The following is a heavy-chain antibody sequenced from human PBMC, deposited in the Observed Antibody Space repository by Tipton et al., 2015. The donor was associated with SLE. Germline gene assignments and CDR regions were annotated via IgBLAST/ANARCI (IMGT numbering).Heavy chain of an antibody. V-gene: IGHV3-48*04. J-gene: IGHJ3*01. CDR1: GFIFSSYW. CDR3: AKEAPRGYSASSDALDL. D-gene: IGHD5-12*01. CDR2: ISSRGSTI. Sequence: QLVQSGGGVVQPGGSLRLSCAASGFIFSSYWMAWVRQAPGKGLEWIAYISSRGSTIEYADSVQGRFTISRDNAKNSVYLQMDSLRLEDTAVYYCAKEAPRGYSASSDALDLWGQGTKVTVSS.